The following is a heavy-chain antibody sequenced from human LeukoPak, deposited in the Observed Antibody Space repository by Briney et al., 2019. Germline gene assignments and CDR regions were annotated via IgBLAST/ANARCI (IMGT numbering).Heavy chain of an antibody. J-gene: IGHJ3*02. CDR1: GYTFTGYY. Sequence: ASVKVSCKASGYTFTGYYMHWVRQAPGQGLEWMGWINPNSGGTNYAQKFQGRVTMTRDTSISTAYMELGRLRSDDTAVYYCAREREYDYVWGSYRSNDAFDIWGQGTMVTVSS. CDR3: AREREYDYVWGSYRSNDAFDI. CDR2: INPNSGGT. V-gene: IGHV1-2*02. D-gene: IGHD3-16*02.